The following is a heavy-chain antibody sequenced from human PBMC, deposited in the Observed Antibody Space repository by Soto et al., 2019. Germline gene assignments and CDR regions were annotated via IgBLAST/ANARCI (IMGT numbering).Heavy chain of an antibody. D-gene: IGHD6-19*01. V-gene: IGHV4-31*02. J-gene: IGHJ4*02. CDR3: ARDKASSSGWRAPFDF. CDR1: GGAITSDNY. Sequence: SETLSLTCRVSGGAITSDNYWSWIRQPPGKGLEWIGYIFHSGATVYNPSLRSRVTMSVDTSKNLFSLKLSAVAAADTAVYFCARDKASSSGWRAPFDFWGQGILVTVSS. CDR2: IFHSGAT.